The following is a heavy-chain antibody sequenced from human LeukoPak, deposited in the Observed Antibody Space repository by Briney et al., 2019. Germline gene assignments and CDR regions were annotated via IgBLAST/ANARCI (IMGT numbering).Heavy chain of an antibody. J-gene: IGHJ5*02. CDR3: ARGAAADVDNWFDP. CDR1: GYTFTSYG. Sequence: ASVKVSCKASGYTFTSYGISWVRQAPGQGLEWMGWISAYNGNTNYAQKFQGWVTMTRDTSISTAYMELSRLRSDDTAVYYCARGAAADVDNWFDPWGQGTLVTVSS. D-gene: IGHD6-13*01. V-gene: IGHV1-18*01. CDR2: ISAYNGNT.